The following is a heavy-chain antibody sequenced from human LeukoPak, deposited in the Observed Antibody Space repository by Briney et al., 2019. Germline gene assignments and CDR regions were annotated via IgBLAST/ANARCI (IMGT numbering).Heavy chain of an antibody. CDR3: ARLSPEGGGYDILIGYPDY. CDR2: IYYSGST. CDR1: GGSISTFY. J-gene: IGHJ4*02. D-gene: IGHD3-9*01. Sequence: PSETLSLTCTVSGGSISTFYWSWLRQPPGKGLEWIGYIYYSGSTNYNPSLKSRVTISVDTSKNQFSLKLSSVTAADTAVYYCARLSPEGGGYDILIGYPDYWGQGTLVTVSS. V-gene: IGHV4-59*01.